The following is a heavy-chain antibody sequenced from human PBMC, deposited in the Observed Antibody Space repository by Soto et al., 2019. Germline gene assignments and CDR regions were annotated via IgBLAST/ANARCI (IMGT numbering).Heavy chain of an antibody. V-gene: IGHV1-3*01. CDR3: ARSERRFGEPQYYFDY. J-gene: IGHJ4*02. CDR2: INAGNGNT. Sequence: GASVKVSCKASGYTFTSYAMHWVRQAPGQRLEWMGWINAGNGNTKYSQKFQGRVTITRDTSASTAYMELSSLRSEDTAVYYCARSERRFGEPQYYFDYWGQGTLVTVSS. CDR1: GYTFTSYA. D-gene: IGHD3-10*01.